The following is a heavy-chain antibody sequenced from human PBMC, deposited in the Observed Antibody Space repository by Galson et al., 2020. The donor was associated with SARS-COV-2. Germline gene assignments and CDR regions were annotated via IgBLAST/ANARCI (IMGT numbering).Heavy chain of an antibody. CDR3: ATTRPDYHSWNRYSAAFDY. J-gene: IGHJ4*02. CDR1: AFTFADSP. Sequence: GGSMRLSCVSSAFTFADSPMNWVRQAPGQGLEWVSSISSSASQTYYAHSVRGRFTISRDNAKNSLYLEMNSLRADDTGVYYCATTRPDYHSWNRYSAAFDYWGQGILVTVSS. CDR2: ISSSASQT. D-gene: IGHD3-3*01. V-gene: IGHV3-21*06.